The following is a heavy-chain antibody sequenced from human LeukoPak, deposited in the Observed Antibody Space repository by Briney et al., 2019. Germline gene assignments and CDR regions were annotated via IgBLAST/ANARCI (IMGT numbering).Heavy chain of an antibody. V-gene: IGHV3-48*01. CDR2: ISSSSSTI. Sequence: GGSLRLSCAASGFTFSSYSMNWVRQAPGKGLEWVSYISSSSSTIYYADSVKGRFTISRDNAKNSLYLQMNSLRSEDTAVYYCARDLIAAAGRHWGQGTLVTVSS. D-gene: IGHD6-13*01. J-gene: IGHJ4*02. CDR3: ARDLIAAAGRH. CDR1: GFTFSSYS.